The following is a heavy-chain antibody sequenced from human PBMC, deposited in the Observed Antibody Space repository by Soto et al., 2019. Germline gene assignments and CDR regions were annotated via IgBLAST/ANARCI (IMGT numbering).Heavy chain of an antibody. CDR1: GYTFTSYA. CDR2: INAGNGNT. CDR3: ARRIAAAVPYYYYYGMDV. J-gene: IGHJ6*02. D-gene: IGHD6-13*01. V-gene: IGHV1-3*01. Sequence: ASVKVSCKASGYTFTSYAMHWVRQAPGQRLEWMGWINAGNGNTKYSQKFQGRVTITRDTSASTAYMELSSLRSEDTAVYYCARRIAAAVPYYYYYGMDVWGQGTMVTVSS.